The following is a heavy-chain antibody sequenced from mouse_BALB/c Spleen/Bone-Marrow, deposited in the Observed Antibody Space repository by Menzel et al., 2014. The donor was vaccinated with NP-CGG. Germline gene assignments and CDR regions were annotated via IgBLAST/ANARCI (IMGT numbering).Heavy chain of an antibody. D-gene: IGHD2-3*01. J-gene: IGHJ3*01. CDR1: GFDFSRYW. V-gene: IGHV4-1*02. CDR3: ARLGYYGWFAH. Sequence: EVKLVESGGGLVQPGGSLKLSCAASGFDFSRYWMSWVRQAPGKGLEWIGEINPYSSTINYTPSLKDKFIISRDNAKNTLYLQMSKVRSEDTALYCCARLGYYGWFAHWGQGTLVTVSA. CDR2: INPYSSTI.